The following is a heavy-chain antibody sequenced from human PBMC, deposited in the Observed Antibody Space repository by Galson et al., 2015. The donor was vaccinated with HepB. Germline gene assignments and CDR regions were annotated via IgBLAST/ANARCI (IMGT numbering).Heavy chain of an antibody. V-gene: IGHV1-69*04. CDR2: IIPSFDRT. J-gene: IGHJ5*02. CDR1: GGTFSGYV. Sequence: SVKVSCKASGGTFSGYVIHWVRQAPGQGLEWMGRIIPSFDRTNNAQKFEGRVMITADKSTNTVYLELSSLTSGDTAVYYCASLTTATNGIDPWGQGTLVTVSS. CDR3: ASLTTATNGIDP. D-gene: IGHD4-17*01.